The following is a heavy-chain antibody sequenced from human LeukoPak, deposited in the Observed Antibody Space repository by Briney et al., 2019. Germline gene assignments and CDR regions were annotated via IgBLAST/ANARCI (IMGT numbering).Heavy chain of an antibody. J-gene: IGHJ2*01. Sequence: SETLSLTCTVSGGSITSYYWNWIRQPPGKGLEWIRYIFYTGTTNYNPSLKSRITLSVDTSKNRFSLKLTSVAAADTAVYYCARGMPASGTGWYFDFWGRGTLVTVSS. D-gene: IGHD6-13*01. CDR3: ARGMPASGTGWYFDF. V-gene: IGHV4-59*01. CDR1: GGSITSYY. CDR2: IFYTGTT.